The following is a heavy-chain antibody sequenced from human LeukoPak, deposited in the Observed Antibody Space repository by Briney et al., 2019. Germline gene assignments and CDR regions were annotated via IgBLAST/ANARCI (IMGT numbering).Heavy chain of an antibody. J-gene: IGHJ5*02. CDR3: AKDREWTWSREGWFDP. D-gene: IGHD3-3*01. CDR1: GFPFSSYT. V-gene: IGHV3-23*01. Sequence: PGGSLRLSCAASGFPFSSYTMSWVRQAPGKGLEWVSGIRGSSGTTYYADSVKGRFTISRDNSNNTLYLQMNSLRVGDTALYYCAKDREWTWSREGWFDPWGQGTLVTVSS. CDR2: IRGSSGTT.